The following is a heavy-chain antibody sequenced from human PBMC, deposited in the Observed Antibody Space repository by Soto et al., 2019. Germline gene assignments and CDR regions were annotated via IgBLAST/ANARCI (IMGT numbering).Heavy chain of an antibody. CDR1: GFTFTSYW. D-gene: IGHD1-7*01. V-gene: IGHV3-7*01. Sequence: PGGSLRLSCAASGFTFTSYWMSWVRQAPGKGLEWVANIKADGSQKLYVDSVKGRFTISRDNSKNTLYLQMNSLRAEDTAVYYCARGELPVRLYYYGMDVWGQGTTVTVS. J-gene: IGHJ6*02. CDR2: IKADGSQK. CDR3: ARGELPVRLYYYGMDV.